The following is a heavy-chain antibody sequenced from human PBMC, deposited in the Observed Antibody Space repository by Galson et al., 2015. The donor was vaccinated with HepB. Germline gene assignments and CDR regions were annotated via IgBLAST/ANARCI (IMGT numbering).Heavy chain of an antibody. D-gene: IGHD3-3*01. CDR2: IYSGGST. V-gene: IGHV3-53*01. Sequence: SLRLSCAASGFTVSSNYMSWVRQAPGKGLEWVSVIYSGGSTYYADSVKGRFTISRDNSKNTLYLQMNSLRAEDTAVYYCAKYDFWSGGWFDPWGQGTLVTVSS. J-gene: IGHJ5*02. CDR3: AKYDFWSGGWFDP. CDR1: GFTVSSNY.